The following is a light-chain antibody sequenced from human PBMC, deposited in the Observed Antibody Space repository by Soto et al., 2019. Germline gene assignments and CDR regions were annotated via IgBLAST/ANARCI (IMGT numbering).Light chain of an antibody. Sequence: QSVLTQPRSVSGSPGQSVTISCTGTSSDVGGYNYVSWYQQHPGKAPKLMIYDVSKRPSGVPDRLSGSKSGNTASLTISGLQAEDEAHYYCCSYAGSYTYVFGTGTKVTVL. CDR3: CSYAGSYTYV. CDR1: SSDVGGYNY. CDR2: DVS. V-gene: IGLV2-11*01. J-gene: IGLJ1*01.